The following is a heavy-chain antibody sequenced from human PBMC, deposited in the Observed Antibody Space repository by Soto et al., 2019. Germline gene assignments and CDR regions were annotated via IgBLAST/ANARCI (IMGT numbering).Heavy chain of an antibody. Sequence: SETLSLTCTVSGGSISSYYWSWIRQPPGKGLEWIGYIYYSGSTNYNPSLKSRVTISIDKSKNQFYLDLTSVTAADPAVHYCGRKGDGSSPGCIVGWFDPWRQGSLVTV. CDR1: GGSISSYY. D-gene: IGHD2-15*01. CDR3: GRKGDGSSPGCIVGWFDP. CDR2: IYYSGST. J-gene: IGHJ5*02. V-gene: IGHV4-59*08.